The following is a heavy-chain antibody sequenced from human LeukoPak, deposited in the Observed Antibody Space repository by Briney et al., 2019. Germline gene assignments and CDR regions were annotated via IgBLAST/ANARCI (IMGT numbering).Heavy chain of an antibody. CDR1: GFTFSSYA. V-gene: IGHV3-23*01. Sequence: GGSLRLSRAASGFTFSSYAMSWVRQAPGKGLEWVSAISGSGGSTYYADSVKGRFTISRDNSKNTLYLQMNSLRAEDTAVYYCAKRAAEKSSAVINYYGSGAAARFDPWGQGTLVTVSS. J-gene: IGHJ5*02. CDR2: ISGSGGST. CDR3: AKRAAEKSSAVINYYGSGAAARFDP. D-gene: IGHD3-10*01.